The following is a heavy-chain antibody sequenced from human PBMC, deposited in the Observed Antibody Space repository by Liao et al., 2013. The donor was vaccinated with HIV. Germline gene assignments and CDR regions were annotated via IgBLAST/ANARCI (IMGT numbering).Heavy chain of an antibody. Sequence: QLQLQESGSGLVKPSETLSLNCAVSGGSINSDDYSWNWIRQTPEKGLEWIGYIFHSGSTSHNPSLKSRVSIWVDWSKNQFSLELTSLTDADTAVYYCARGVRAAVARYWHFDLWGRGTLVTVSS. D-gene: IGHD6-19*01. CDR2: IFHSGST. CDR1: GGSINSDDYS. V-gene: IGHV4-30-2*01. J-gene: IGHJ2*01. CDR3: ARGVRAAVARYWHFDL.